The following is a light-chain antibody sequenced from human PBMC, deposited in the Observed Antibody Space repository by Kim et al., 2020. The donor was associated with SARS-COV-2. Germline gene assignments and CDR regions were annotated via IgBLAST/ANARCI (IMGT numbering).Light chain of an antibody. CDR1: KLGEKY. Sequence: SYELTQPPSVSVSPGQTASITCSGDKLGEKYACWYQQKPGQSPVLVIYQDTKRPSGIPERFSGSNSGNTATLTISGTQAMDEADYYCQTWDSITVVFGGGPQLTGL. CDR3: QTWDSITVV. V-gene: IGLV3-1*01. CDR2: QDT. J-gene: IGLJ2*01.